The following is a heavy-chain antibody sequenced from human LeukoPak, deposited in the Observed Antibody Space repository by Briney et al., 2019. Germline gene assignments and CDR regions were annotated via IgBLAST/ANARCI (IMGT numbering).Heavy chain of an antibody. J-gene: IGHJ6*03. V-gene: IGHV4-39*07. Sequence: PSETLSLTCTVSGGSISSSSYYWGRIPQPPGKGLEWIGSIYYSESTYYNPSLKSRVTISVDTSKNQFSLKLCSVTAADTAVYYCAREYYYGSGSYYPTYYYYYYMDVWGKGTTVTVSS. CDR3: AREYYYGSGSYYPTYYYYYYMDV. D-gene: IGHD3-10*01. CDR2: IYYSEST. CDR1: GGSISSSSYY.